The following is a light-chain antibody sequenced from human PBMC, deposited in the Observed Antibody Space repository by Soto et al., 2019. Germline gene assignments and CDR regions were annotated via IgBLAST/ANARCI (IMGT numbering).Light chain of an antibody. V-gene: IGLV4-69*01. CDR1: SGHGNYV. CDR3: QTWDTGIVV. Sequence: QLVLTQSPSASASQGASVKLTCTLSSGHGNYVIAWHQQQPEKGPRYLMKVKSDGSHNKGDEIPDRFSGSSSGAERYLAISSLQSEDEADYYCQTWDTGIVVFGGGTKLTVL. CDR2: VKSDGSH. J-gene: IGLJ2*01.